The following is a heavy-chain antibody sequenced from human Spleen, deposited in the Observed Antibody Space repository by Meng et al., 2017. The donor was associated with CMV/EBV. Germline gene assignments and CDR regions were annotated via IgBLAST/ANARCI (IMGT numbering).Heavy chain of an antibody. D-gene: IGHD4-17*01. CDR3: ARDRKHYGERGWFDP. CDR2: FYCSGST. CDR1: AGTNSSVNYS. Sequence: VARLESAPGQVQPSPPRPLASRIFAGTNSSVNYSCCWIRQPPERRGEWLGYFYCSGSTYSNASLKSRVTISIDRSKNQFSLKLSSVTAADTAVYYCARDRKHYGERGWFDPWGQGTLVTVSS. V-gene: IGHV4-30-4*01. J-gene: IGHJ5*02.